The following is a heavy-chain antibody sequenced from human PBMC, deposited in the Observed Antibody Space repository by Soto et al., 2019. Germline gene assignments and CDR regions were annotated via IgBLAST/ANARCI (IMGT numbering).Heavy chain of an antibody. CDR2: IYYSGST. J-gene: IGHJ3*02. V-gene: IGHV4-39*01. CDR3: ASFIAARPIDAFDI. D-gene: IGHD6-6*01. CDR1: GGSISSSSYY. Sequence: QLQLQESGPGLVKPSETLSLTCTVSGGSISSSSYYWGWIRQPPGKGLEWTGSIYYSGSTYYNPSLKSRVTISVDTSKNQFSLKLSSVTAADTAVYYCASFIAARPIDAFDIWGQGTMVTVSS.